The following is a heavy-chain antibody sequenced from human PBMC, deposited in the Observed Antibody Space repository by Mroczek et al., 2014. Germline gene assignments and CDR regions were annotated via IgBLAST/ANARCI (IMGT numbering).Heavy chain of an antibody. CDR1: GGSISSSSYY. CDR3: ARLDGRQLELLLVDY. J-gene: IGHJ4*02. D-gene: IGHD2-15*01. CDR2: IYYSGST. Sequence: QVQLQESGPGLVKPSETLSLTCTVSGGSISSSSYYWGWIRQPPGKGLEWIGSIYYSGSTYYNPSLKSRVTISVDTSKNQFSLKLSSVTAADTAVYYCARLDGRQLELLLVDYWGQGTLVTVSS. V-gene: IGHV4-39*01.